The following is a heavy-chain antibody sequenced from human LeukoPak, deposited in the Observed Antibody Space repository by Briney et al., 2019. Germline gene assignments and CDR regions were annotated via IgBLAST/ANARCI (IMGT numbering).Heavy chain of an antibody. D-gene: IGHD1-26*01. Sequence: GGTLRLSCAASGVTFSSDAMSWGCEGPEKGREWVSTIFGSGAATYYANSVTGRFTISRDDSKNTLYLQMSSLRAEDTAVYYCVKDLGRYRNNCFDYWGQGTLVTVSS. CDR2: IFGSGAAT. CDR3: VKDLGRYRNNCFDY. V-gene: IGHV3-23*01. CDR1: GVTFSSDA. J-gene: IGHJ4*02.